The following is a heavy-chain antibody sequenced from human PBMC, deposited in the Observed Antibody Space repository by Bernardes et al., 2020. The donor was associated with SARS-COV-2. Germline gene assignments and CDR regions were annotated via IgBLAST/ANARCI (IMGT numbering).Heavy chain of an antibody. Sequence: GGSLRLSCAASGFTFSTYSMNWVRQAPGTGLEWLSYVSSSGSMTYYADSVKGRFTISRDNAKDSVYLQMNSLRDDDTAVYYCARDSSGWYSSTWGLDPWGQGALVIVSS. V-gene: IGHV3-48*02. CDR1: GFTFSTYS. CDR2: VSSSGSMT. D-gene: IGHD6-13*01. CDR3: ARDSSGWYSSTWGLDP. J-gene: IGHJ5*02.